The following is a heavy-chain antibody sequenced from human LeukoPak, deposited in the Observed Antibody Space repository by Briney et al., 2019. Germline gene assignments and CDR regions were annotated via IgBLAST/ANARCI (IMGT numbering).Heavy chain of an antibody. V-gene: IGHV6-1*01. CDR3: AREELGFDH. Sequence: SQTLSLTCAISGDSVSSNSAAWTWIRQSPSRGLEWLGRTYYRSTWYYEYSVSVESRITINPETSKNQFSLQVNSVSPEDTAVCGCAREELGFDHWGQGTLVTVSS. CDR2: TYYRSTWYY. CDR1: GDSVSSNSAA. J-gene: IGHJ4*02. D-gene: IGHD3-16*01.